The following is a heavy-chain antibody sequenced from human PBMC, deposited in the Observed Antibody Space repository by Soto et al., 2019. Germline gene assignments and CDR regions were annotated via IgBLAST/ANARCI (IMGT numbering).Heavy chain of an antibody. Sequence: SEIRSLTCAVYGGSFSGYYWSWIRQAPGKGMEWIVEINHSGSTNNNPSLKRRVTISVDTSKNQFSLKLTSVTAADTALYYCGKVLVGATGHTDSDSWGPGTLVTVSS. CDR3: GKVLVGATGHTDSDS. CDR1: GGSFSGYY. CDR2: INHSGST. J-gene: IGHJ4*02. V-gene: IGHV4-34*01. D-gene: IGHD2-15*01.